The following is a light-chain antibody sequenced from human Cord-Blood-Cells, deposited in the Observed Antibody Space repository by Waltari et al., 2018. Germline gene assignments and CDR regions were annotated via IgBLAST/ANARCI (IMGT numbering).Light chain of an antibody. CDR2: EGS. J-gene: IGLJ3*02. CDR1: GRDVGSYNL. Sequence: QSALTQPAPVSGSPGQSITIPCTATGRDVGSYNLVSWYQQHPGKAPKLMIYEGSKRPSGVSNRFSGSKSGNTASLTISGLQAEDEADYYCCSYAGSSTWVFGGGTKLTVL. CDR3: CSYAGSSTWV. V-gene: IGLV2-23*01.